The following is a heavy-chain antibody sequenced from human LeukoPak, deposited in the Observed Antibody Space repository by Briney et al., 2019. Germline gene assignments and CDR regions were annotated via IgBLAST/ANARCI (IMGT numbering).Heavy chain of an antibody. Sequence: SETLSLTCAVYGGSFSGYYWSWIRQPPGKGLEWIGEINHSGSTNYNPSLKSRVTISVDTSKNQFSLKLSSVTAADTAVYYCARGFTWCSGGSCYWGYYYYYGMDVWGQGTTVTVSS. J-gene: IGHJ6*02. CDR1: GGSFSGYY. V-gene: IGHV4-34*01. D-gene: IGHD2-15*01. CDR3: ARGFTWCSGGSCYWGYYYYYGMDV. CDR2: INHSGST.